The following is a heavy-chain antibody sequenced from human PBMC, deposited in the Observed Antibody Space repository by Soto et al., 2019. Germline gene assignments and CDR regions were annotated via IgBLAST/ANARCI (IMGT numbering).Heavy chain of an antibody. CDR2: ISSSGSTI. J-gene: IGHJ4*02. Sequence: EVNLVESGGGLVQPGGSLRLSCTASGFTFSSYEMTWVRQFAGKGLELVSYISSSGSTIHYADSVRGRFTIYRDNAKSSLYLEMNSLRPEDTATYYCARLSGTYGRRHYFDYWGQGTLVTVSS. CDR3: ARLSGTYGRRHYFDY. V-gene: IGHV3-48*03. CDR1: GFTFSSYE. D-gene: IGHD3-16*01.